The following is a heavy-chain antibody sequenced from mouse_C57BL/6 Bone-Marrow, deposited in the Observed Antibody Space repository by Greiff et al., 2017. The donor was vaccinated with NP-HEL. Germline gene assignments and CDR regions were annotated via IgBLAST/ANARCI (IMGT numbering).Heavy chain of an antibody. CDR1: GYTFTDHT. D-gene: IGHD1-1*01. CDR2: IYPRDGST. J-gene: IGHJ2*01. V-gene: IGHV1-78*01. CDR3: ARQIYYYGSSYDYFDY. Sequence: QVQLQQSDAELVKPGASVKISCKVSGYTFTDHTIHWMKQRPEQGLEWIGYIYPRDGSTKYNEKFKGKATLTADKSSSTAYMQLNSLTSEDSAVYFCARQIYYYGSSYDYFDYWGQGTTLTVSS.